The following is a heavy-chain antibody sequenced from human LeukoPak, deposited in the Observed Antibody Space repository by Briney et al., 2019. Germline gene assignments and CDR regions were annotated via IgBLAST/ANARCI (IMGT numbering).Heavy chain of an antibody. CDR1: GYTFTSYG. D-gene: IGHD2-2*02. CDR3: ARVGVVPAATPNYYYGMDV. J-gene: IGHJ6*02. Sequence: ASVKVSCKASGYTFTSYGISWARQAPGQGLEWMGWISAYNGNTNYAQKLQGRVTMTTDTSTSTAYMELRSLRSDDTAVYYCARVGVVPAATPNYYYGMDVWGQGTTVTVSS. V-gene: IGHV1-18*01. CDR2: ISAYNGNT.